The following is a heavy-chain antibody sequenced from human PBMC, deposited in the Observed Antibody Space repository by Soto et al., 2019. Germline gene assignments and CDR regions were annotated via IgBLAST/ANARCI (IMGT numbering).Heavy chain of an antibody. J-gene: IGHJ6*02. CDR1: GGSISSGGYY. CDR3: GRDYQDDRMDV. D-gene: IGHD2-2*01. CDR2: IYYIGST. Sequence: SETLSLTGTVSGGSISSGGYYWSWIRQHPGKGLEWSGYIYYIGSTYYNPSLKSRVTISVDTSKNQFSLKLSSVTAADTAVYYCGRDYQDDRMDVWAHGPKVTVSS. V-gene: IGHV4-31*03.